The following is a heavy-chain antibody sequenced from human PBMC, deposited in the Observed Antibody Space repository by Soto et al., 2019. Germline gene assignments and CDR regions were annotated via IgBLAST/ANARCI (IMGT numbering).Heavy chain of an antibody. CDR3: ASHKDTSGRYLLPDF. Sequence: PSETLSLTCTVSGGSISSRSYYWGWIRQPPGKGLEWIGSIYYSGNAYYNPSLKSRVAVSVDTSKNQFSLKVTSVTATDTAVYYCASHKDTSGRYLLPDFWGQGTLVTVSS. CDR1: GGSISSRSYY. CDR2: IYYSGNA. V-gene: IGHV4-39*01. J-gene: IGHJ4*02. D-gene: IGHD6-13*01.